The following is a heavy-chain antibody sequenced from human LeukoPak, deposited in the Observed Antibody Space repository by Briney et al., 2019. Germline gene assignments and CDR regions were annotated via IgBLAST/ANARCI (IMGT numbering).Heavy chain of an antibody. Sequence: SETLSLTCTVSGGSISSYYWSWIRQPPGKGLEWIGYIYYSGSTNYNPSLKGRVTISVDTSKNQFSLKLSSVTAADTAVYYCARATHSGSYYYYYGMGVWGQGTTVTVSS. D-gene: IGHD1-26*01. CDR3: ARATHSGSYYYYYGMGV. V-gene: IGHV4-59*01. J-gene: IGHJ6*02. CDR1: GGSISSYY. CDR2: IYYSGST.